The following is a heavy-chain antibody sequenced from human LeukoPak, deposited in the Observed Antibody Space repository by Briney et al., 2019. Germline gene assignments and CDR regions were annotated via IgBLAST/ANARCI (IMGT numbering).Heavy chain of an antibody. CDR2: IYYSGST. D-gene: IGHD3-16*02. Sequence: PSETLSLTCTVAGGSISSYYWSWIRQPPGKGLDWIGYIYYSGSTNYNPSVKSRVTISVDTSKNQFSLKLSSVTAADTAVYYCARALGPMITFGGVIVTWFDPWGQGTLVTVSS. CDR3: ARALGPMITFGGVIVTWFDP. V-gene: IGHV4-59*01. CDR1: GGSISSYY. J-gene: IGHJ5*02.